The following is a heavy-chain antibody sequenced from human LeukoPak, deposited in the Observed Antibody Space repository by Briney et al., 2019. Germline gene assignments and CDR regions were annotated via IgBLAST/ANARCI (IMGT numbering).Heavy chain of an antibody. CDR1: DFTFSTYA. D-gene: IGHD2-15*01. Sequence: GGSLRLSCAASDFTFSTYAMSWVRQAPGKGLEWVSAISGSGGSTYYADSVKGRFTISRDNSKNTLYLQMNSLRAEDTAVYYCAKYYSRVVAANWFDPWGQGTLVTVSS. CDR2: ISGSGGST. CDR3: AKYYSRVVAANWFDP. V-gene: IGHV3-23*01. J-gene: IGHJ5*02.